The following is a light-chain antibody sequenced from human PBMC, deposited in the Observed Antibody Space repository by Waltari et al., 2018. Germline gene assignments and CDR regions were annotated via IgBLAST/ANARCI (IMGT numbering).Light chain of an antibody. V-gene: IGLV2-14*01. Sequence: QSALTHPASVSGPPGQSITISCTATSSDVGGYYYVPWYQQSPGKVPKLMIYDVGNRPSGVSNRFSGSKSGNTASLTISGLQAGDEADYYCSSYTSNSTYVFGTGTQVTVL. CDR2: DVG. J-gene: IGLJ1*01. CDR3: SSYTSNSTYV. CDR1: SSDVGGYYY.